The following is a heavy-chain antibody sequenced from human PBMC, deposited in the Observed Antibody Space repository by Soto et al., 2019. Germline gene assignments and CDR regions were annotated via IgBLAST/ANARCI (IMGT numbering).Heavy chain of an antibody. CDR3: ARDRAQYGMDV. J-gene: IGHJ6*02. CDR1: GDSVSTKSGA. D-gene: IGHD3-10*01. CDR2: TYYRTAWHN. V-gene: IGHV6-1*01. Sequence: QVQLQQSGPRLVKPSQTLSLTCAISGDSVSTKSGAWNWIRQSPSRGLEWLGRTYYRTAWHNDSGXSXRXXVTINPDTSKNSFSLQLYSVTPEDSAVYYCARDRAQYGMDVWGQGITVTVSS.